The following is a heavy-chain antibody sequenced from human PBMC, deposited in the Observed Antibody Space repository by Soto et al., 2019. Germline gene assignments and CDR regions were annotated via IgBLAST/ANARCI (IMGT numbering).Heavy chain of an antibody. CDR2: INWENDK. CDR3: ARREMTTMRYFDH. CDR1: GFSLTTDGVG. V-gene: IGHV2-5*02. J-gene: IGHJ4*02. Sequence: QITLKESGPTLVKPTQTLTLTCTFSGFSLTTDGVGVAWIRQPPEKALEWLAFINWENDKRYSPSLKSRLTITTDTSKNQVVLTMTNMDPVDTATYFGARREMTTMRYFDHWGQGALVTVSS. D-gene: IGHD4-4*01.